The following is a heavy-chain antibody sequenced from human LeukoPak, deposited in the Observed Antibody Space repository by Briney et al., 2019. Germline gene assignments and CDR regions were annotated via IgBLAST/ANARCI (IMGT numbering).Heavy chain of an antibody. V-gene: IGHV1-69*05. J-gene: IGHJ6*03. Sequence: ASVKVSCKASGGTFSSYAISWVRQAPGQGLEWMGGIIPIFGTANYAQKFQGRVTITTDESTSTAYMELSSLRSEDTAVYYCARGVSSSLYYYYYMDVWGKGTTVTVSS. CDR3: ARGVSSSLYYYYYMDV. CDR1: GGTFSSYA. D-gene: IGHD6-13*01. CDR2: IIPIFGTA.